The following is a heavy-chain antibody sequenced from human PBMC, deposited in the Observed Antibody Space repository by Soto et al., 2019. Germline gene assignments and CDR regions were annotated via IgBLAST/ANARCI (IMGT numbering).Heavy chain of an antibody. V-gene: IGHV4-31*03. J-gene: IGHJ4*02. Sequence: TSETLSLTCTVSGGSISSGGYYWSWIRQHPGKGLEWIGYIYYSGSTYYNPSLKSRVTISVDTSKNQFSLKLSSVTAADTAVYYCARDMNGVLGMGHWGQGTLVTVSS. CDR3: ARDMNGVLGMGH. CDR2: IYYSGST. CDR1: GGSISSGGYY. D-gene: IGHD2-8*01.